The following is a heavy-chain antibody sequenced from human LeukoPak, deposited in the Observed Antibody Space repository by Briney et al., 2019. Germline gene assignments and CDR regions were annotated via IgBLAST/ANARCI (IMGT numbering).Heavy chain of an antibody. CDR2: IYHSGST. CDR1: GGSISSGYF. D-gene: IGHD1-26*01. J-gene: IGHJ4*02. Sequence: KPSETLSLTCTVSGGSISSGYFWGWIRQPPGKGLEWIGTIYHSGSTSFNPSLKSRVTISIATSKNQFSLNLISVTAADTAVYYCARRVGAIGDYFDYWGQGTLVTVSA. V-gene: IGHV4-38-2*02. CDR3: ARRVGAIGDYFDY.